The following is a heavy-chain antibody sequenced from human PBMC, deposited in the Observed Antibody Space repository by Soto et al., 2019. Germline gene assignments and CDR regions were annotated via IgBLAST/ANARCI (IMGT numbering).Heavy chain of an antibody. J-gene: IGHJ4*02. V-gene: IGHV3-23*01. D-gene: IGHD1-26*01. CDR1: GFTFSTSA. CDR2: ISGSGGLT. Sequence: GGSLRLSCVASGFTFSTSAMTWVRQAPGKGLEWLSSISGSGGLTYYADSVKGRFTISRDNSKNTLFLQMNSLRAEDTAVYYCAKDGTFYPYYCDYWGQGTLVTVSS. CDR3: AKDGTFYPYYCDY.